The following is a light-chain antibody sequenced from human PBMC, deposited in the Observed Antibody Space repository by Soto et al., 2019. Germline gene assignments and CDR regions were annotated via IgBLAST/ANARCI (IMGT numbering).Light chain of an antibody. CDR2: DVN. J-gene: IGLJ2*01. CDR3: SSYGGSDNLV. Sequence: QSVLTQPPSASGSPGQSVTISCTGTSSDVGGYDYVSWYQQHPGKAPKLMIYDVNKRPSGVPGRFSGSKSGNTASLTVSGLQAEDEADYYRSSYGGSDNLVFGGGTKLTVL. V-gene: IGLV2-8*01. CDR1: SSDVGGYDY.